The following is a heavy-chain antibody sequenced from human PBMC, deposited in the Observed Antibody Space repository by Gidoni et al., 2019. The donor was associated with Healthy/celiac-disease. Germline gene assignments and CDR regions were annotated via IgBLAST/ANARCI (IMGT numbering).Heavy chain of an antibody. CDR3: ARDEYYDFWSGYYGYYYGMDV. CDR1: GFTFRSYW. CDR2: INSDGSST. D-gene: IGHD3-3*01. J-gene: IGHJ6*02. Sequence: EVQLVESGGGLVQPGGSLRLSCAASGFTFRSYWLHWVRQAPGKGLVWVSRINSDGSSTSYADSVKGRFTISRDNAKNTLYLQMNSLRAEDTAVYYCARDEYYDFWSGYYGYYYGMDVWGQGTTVTVSS. V-gene: IGHV3-74*01.